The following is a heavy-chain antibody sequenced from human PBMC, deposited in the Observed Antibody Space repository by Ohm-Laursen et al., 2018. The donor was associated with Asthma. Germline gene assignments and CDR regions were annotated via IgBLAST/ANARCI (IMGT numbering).Heavy chain of an antibody. CDR1: GFTFESYW. J-gene: IGHJ4*02. CDR2: ISWNSGSL. Sequence: SLRLSCAASGFTFESYWMNWVRQAPGKGLEWVSGISWNSGSLAYADSVKGRFTISRDNAKNSLYLQMNSLRAEDTAVYYCARATYYYDSSGYHFDYWGQGTLVTVSS. V-gene: IGHV3-9*01. D-gene: IGHD3-22*01. CDR3: ARATYYYDSSGYHFDY.